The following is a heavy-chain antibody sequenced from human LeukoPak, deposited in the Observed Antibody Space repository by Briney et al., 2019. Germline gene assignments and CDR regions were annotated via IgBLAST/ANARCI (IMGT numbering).Heavy chain of an antibody. D-gene: IGHD3-10*01. J-gene: IGHJ4*02. V-gene: IGHV4-4*03. CDR3: AREGDGFDY. Sequence: PETLSLTCVVSGGSISSSNWWSGVRRPPGKGLEWIGEIYHSGSTNYNPSLKSRVTISVDKSKNQFSLKLSSVTAADTAVYYCAREGDGFDYWGQGTLVTVSS. CDR2: IYHSGST. CDR1: GGSISSSNW.